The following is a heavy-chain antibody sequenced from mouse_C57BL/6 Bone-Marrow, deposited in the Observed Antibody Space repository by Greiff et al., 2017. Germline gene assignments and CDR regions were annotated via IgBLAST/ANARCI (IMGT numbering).Heavy chain of an antibody. Sequence: EVMLVESGGGLVQPGGSLKLSCAASGFTFSDYYMYWVRQTPEKRLEWVAYISNGGGSTYYPATVKGRFTISRDNAKNTLYLQMSRLKSEDTAMYYCARHGRGAMDYWGQGTSVTVSS. CDR3: ARHGRGAMDY. CDR1: GFTFSDYY. V-gene: IGHV5-12*01. J-gene: IGHJ4*01. D-gene: IGHD1-1*01. CDR2: ISNGGGST.